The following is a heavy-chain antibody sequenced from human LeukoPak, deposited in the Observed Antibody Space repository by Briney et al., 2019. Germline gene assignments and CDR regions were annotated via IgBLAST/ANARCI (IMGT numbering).Heavy chain of an antibody. J-gene: IGHJ4*02. CDR3: AATEVRAPHPYYDSSGYGVVSDY. CDR1: GGSISSGGYY. D-gene: IGHD3-22*01. CDR2: IYYSGST. V-gene: IGHV4-31*03. Sequence: SETLSLTCTVSGGSISSGGYYWSWIRQHPGKGLEWIGYIYYSGSTYYNPSIKSRVTISVDTSKNQFSLKLSSVTAADTAVYYCAATEVRAPHPYYDSSGYGVVSDYWGQGTLVTVSS.